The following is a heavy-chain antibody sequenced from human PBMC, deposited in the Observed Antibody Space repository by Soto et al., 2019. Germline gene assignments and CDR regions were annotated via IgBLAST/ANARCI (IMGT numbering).Heavy chain of an antibody. CDR3: ARDQTIAAAGQDAFDI. Sequence: EVQLVESGGGLVKPGGSLRLSCAASGFTFSSYSMNWVRQAPGKGLEWVSSISSSSSYIYYSDSVKGRFTITRDNAKNSLYLKMNSPRAADTAVYYCARDQTIAAAGQDAFDIWGQGTMVTVSS. J-gene: IGHJ3*02. D-gene: IGHD6-13*01. CDR1: GFTFSSYS. V-gene: IGHV3-21*01. CDR2: ISSSSSYI.